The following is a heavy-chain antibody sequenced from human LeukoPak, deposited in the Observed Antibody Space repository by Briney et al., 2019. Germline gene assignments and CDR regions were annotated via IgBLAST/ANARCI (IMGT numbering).Heavy chain of an antibody. Sequence: GGSLRLSCAASGFTFSNYGMHWVRQAPGKGLEWVTFIRYDGSNTYYADSVKGRFTISRDNSNNTLYLQMNSLRAEDTAVYYCAKVRNYYGSGSLDYWGQGTLVTVSS. D-gene: IGHD3-10*01. CDR3: AKVRNYYGSGSLDY. CDR1: GFTFSNYG. CDR2: IRYDGSNT. J-gene: IGHJ4*02. V-gene: IGHV3-30*02.